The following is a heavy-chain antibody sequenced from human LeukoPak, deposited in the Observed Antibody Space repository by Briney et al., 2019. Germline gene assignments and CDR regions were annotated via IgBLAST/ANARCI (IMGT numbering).Heavy chain of an antibody. V-gene: IGHV3-23*01. CDR1: GFTFSSYV. CDR2: ISGGGGST. D-gene: IGHD6-19*01. Sequence: PGGSLRLSCAASGFTFSSYVMNWVRQAPGKGLEWVSVISGGGGSTYYADSVKGRFTISRDNSKNTLYLQMTSLRAEDAAIYYCAKGMGLAHYYFYGMDVWGQGTTVTVSS. J-gene: IGHJ6*02. CDR3: AKGMGLAHYYFYGMDV.